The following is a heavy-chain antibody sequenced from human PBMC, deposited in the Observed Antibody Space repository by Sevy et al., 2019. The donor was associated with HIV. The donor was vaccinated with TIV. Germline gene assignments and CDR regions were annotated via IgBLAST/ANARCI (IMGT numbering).Heavy chain of an antibody. V-gene: IGHV3-7*01. CDR3: GRALAAAASY. J-gene: IGHJ4*02. D-gene: IGHD6-25*01. CDR2: IKQDGSDK. CDR1: GFTFSSYW. Sequence: GGSLRLSCAASGFTFSSYWMNWVRQAPGKGLEWVANIKQDGSDKYYVDSVKGRFTISRENAKNSMHLQMNSLRAEATVVYYGGRALAAAASYWGQGTLVTVSS.